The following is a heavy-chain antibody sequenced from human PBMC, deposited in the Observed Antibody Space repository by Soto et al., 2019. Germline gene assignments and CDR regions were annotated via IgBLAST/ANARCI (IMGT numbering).Heavy chain of an antibody. CDR1: GGSISSSRCH. CDR3: AILWITGSYYAAFDI. CDR2: LKYSCTP. J-gene: IGHJ3*02. D-gene: IGHD1-26*01. V-gene: IGHV4-39*01. Sequence: SETLSHRWTGSGGSISSSRCHWGWIRQPTANGLSCIPFLKYSCTPFYIPSLKRRVTLSVDTSKNQFALKLSSVTAAETAVYFCAILWITGSYYAAFDICSQRTMVTVSS.